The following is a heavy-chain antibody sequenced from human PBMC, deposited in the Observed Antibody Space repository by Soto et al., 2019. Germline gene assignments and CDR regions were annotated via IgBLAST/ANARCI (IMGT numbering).Heavy chain of an antibody. J-gene: IGHJ4*02. CDR3: ARGPPFH. CDR2: IYYSGST. CDR1: GGSFSGYY. Sequence: SETLSLTCTVYGGSFSGYYWTWIRQPPGTGLEWIGYIYYSGSTNYNPSLKSRVTISVDTSKNQFSLKLSSVTAADPAVYYCARGPPFHWGQGTLVTVSS. D-gene: IGHD3-16*01. V-gene: IGHV4-59*12.